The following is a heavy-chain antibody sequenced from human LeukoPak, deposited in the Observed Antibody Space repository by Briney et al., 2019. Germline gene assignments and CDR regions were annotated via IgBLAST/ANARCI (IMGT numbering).Heavy chain of an antibody. CDR3: ARDPPYYDFWSGRNWFDP. V-gene: IGHV3-33*01. D-gene: IGHD3-3*01. CDR1: GFTFSSYG. Sequence: GRSLRLSCAASGFTFSSYGMHWVRQAPGKGLEWVAVIWYDGSNKYYADSVKGRFTISRDNSKNTLYLQMNSLRAEDTAVCYCARDPPYYDFWSGRNWFDPWGQGTLVTVSS. J-gene: IGHJ5*02. CDR2: IWYDGSNK.